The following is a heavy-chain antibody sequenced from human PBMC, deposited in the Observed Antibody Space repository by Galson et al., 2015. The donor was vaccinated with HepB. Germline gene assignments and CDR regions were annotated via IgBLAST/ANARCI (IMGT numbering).Heavy chain of an antibody. CDR3: ARVGIAATTNPVDY. J-gene: IGHJ4*02. Sequence: SVKVSCKASGGTFNTYNLRWVRQAPGHGLEWMGGITPLSGTAKYAQKFQGRVTITADESTSTVYMEMSGLRFEDTAVYYCARVGIAATTNPVDYWGQGTLFTGSS. D-gene: IGHD6-13*01. CDR2: ITPLSGTA. CDR1: GGTFNTYN. V-gene: IGHV1-69*13.